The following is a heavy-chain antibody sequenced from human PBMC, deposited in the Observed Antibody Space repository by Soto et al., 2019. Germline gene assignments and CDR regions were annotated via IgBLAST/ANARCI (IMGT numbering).Heavy chain of an antibody. Sequence: GGSLRLSCAASGFTFSSYSMNWVRQAPGKGLEWVSSISSSSSYIYYADSVKGRFTISRDNAKNSLYLQMNSLRAEATAVYYCARDRVADYYYSYGMDVWGQGTTVTVSS. CDR3: ARDRVADYYYSYGMDV. V-gene: IGHV3-21*01. J-gene: IGHJ6*01. CDR1: GFTFSSYS. CDR2: ISSSSSYI. D-gene: IGHD2-15*01.